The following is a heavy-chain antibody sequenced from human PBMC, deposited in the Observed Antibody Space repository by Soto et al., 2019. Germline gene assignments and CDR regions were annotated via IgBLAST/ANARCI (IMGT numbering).Heavy chain of an antibody. V-gene: IGHV3-53*01. D-gene: IGHD3-9*01. CDR1: GFVVSRKY. CDR3: ARVTQDYDILTGYSPSYFDY. Sequence: PGGSLRLSCAASGFVVSRKYMSWVRQTPGKGLGWVSVIYSGGSTYYADSVKGRFTISRDNSKNTLYLQMNSLRAEDTAVYYCARVTQDYDILTGYSPSYFDYWGQGTLVTVSS. J-gene: IGHJ4*02. CDR2: IYSGGST.